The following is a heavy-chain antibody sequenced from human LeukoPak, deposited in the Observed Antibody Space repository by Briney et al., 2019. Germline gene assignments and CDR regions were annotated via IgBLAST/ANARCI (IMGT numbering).Heavy chain of an antibody. Sequence: PGGSLRLSCAASGFTFSSYGMHWVRQAPGKGLEWVAVIWYDGSNKYYADSVKGRFTISRDNSKNTLYLQMNSLRAEDTAVYYCARSFYSHYDSTGYYPLDYWGQGTLVTVSS. CDR3: ARSFYSHYDSTGYYPLDY. CDR2: IWYDGSNK. D-gene: IGHD3-22*01. J-gene: IGHJ4*02. CDR1: GFTFSSYG. V-gene: IGHV3-33*01.